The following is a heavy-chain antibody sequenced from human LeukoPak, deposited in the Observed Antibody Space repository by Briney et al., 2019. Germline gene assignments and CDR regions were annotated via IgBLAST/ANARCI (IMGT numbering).Heavy chain of an antibody. CDR3: AGVTGRRRPPSY. V-gene: IGHV1-24*01. CDR2: FNPEDDET. J-gene: IGHJ4*02. D-gene: IGHD3-10*01. Sequence: ASVKVSCKVTGYTFTELSIHWVRQAPGKGLEWMGGFNPEDDETVYAQKFQGRVTMTEDTSIDTAYMELSSLTSEDAAVYYCAGVTGRRRPPSYWGQGTLVTVSS. CDR1: GYTFTELS.